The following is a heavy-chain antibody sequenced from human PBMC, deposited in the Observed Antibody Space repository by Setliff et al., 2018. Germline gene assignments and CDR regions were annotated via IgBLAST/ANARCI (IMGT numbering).Heavy chain of an antibody. CDR2: TYYGGNT. CDR3: ARAPRYFDSTGSYFDF. Sequence: SETLSLTCTVSGASISGNSYYWAWIRQPPGKGLEWIASTYYGGNTYYNPSLKSRVTMSVDTSKSQFSLKLTSVTAADTAVYYCARAPRYFDSTGSYFDFWGQGTLVTAPQ. CDR1: GASISGNSYY. V-gene: IGHV4-39*07. D-gene: IGHD3-22*01. J-gene: IGHJ4*02.